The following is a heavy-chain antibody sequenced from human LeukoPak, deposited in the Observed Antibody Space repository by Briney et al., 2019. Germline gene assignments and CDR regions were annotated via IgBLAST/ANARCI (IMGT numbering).Heavy chain of an antibody. CDR2: ISSSGGFT. V-gene: IGHV3-11*01. D-gene: IGHD5-12*01. CDR3: ARQKWLRFGVDP. J-gene: IGHJ5*02. CDR1: GFTFSDYY. Sequence: GGSLRFSCAASGFTFSDYYMSWFRQAPGKGLEWVSYISSSGGFTYYADSVKGRFTVSRDSAKNSLYLQMNSLTAEDTAVYYCARQKWLRFGVDPWGQGTLVTVSS.